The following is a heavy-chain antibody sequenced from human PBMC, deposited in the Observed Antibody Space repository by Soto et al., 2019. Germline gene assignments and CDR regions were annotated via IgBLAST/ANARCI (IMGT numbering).Heavy chain of an antibody. V-gene: IGHV3-23*01. Sequence: PGGSLRLSCAASGFTFSSYAMSWVRQAPGKGLEWVSAISGSGGSTYYADSVKGRFTISRDNSKNTLYLQMDSLRAEDTAVYYCAKLYVPAATWYYYYGMDVWGQGTTVTVSS. D-gene: IGHD2-2*01. CDR1: GFTFSSYA. CDR3: AKLYVPAATWYYYYGMDV. CDR2: ISGSGGST. J-gene: IGHJ6*02.